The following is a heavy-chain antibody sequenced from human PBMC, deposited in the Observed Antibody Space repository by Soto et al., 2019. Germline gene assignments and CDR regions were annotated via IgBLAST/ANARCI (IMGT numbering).Heavy chain of an antibody. CDR2: IFYSGST. CDR3: ARDGGYGSGSYYLTY. D-gene: IGHD3-10*01. V-gene: IGHV4-31*03. CDR1: GGSISSGGYY. J-gene: IGHJ4*02. Sequence: QGQLQESGPGLVKPSQTLSLTCTVSGGSISSGGYYWNWIRQLPGKGLEWIGYIFYSGSTNYNPSLKSRVTISVDTSKNQFSLKLSSVTAADTAVYYCARDGGYGSGSYYLTYWGQGTLVTVSS.